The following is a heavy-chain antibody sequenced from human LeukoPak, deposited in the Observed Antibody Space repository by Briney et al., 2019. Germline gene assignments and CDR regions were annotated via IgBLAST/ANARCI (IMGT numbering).Heavy chain of an antibody. CDR3: ARDKGWFGESSSCYMDV. Sequence: GASVKVSRKAFGYTFTSNYMHWVRQAPGQGPEWMGVISPSGGSTTYAQKFQGRVTLTRDMSTSTDYLELSSLRSEDTAVYYCARDKGWFGESSSCYMDVWGKGTTVTVSS. J-gene: IGHJ6*03. CDR2: ISPSGGST. D-gene: IGHD3-10*01. V-gene: IGHV1-46*01. CDR1: GYTFTSNY.